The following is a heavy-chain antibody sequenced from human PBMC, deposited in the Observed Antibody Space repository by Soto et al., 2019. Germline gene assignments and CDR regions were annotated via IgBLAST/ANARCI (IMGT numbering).Heavy chain of an antibody. CDR3: VRRHLAATGIDWFYP. CDR2: INAANGDT. V-gene: IGHV1-3*01. CDR1: GYTFTSYG. J-gene: IGHJ5*01. D-gene: IGHD6-13*01. Sequence: GDSVEVCCKASGYTFTSYGIHWVRQAPGQRLEWMGWINAANGDTKYSPKFQGRVTITRDTSASTAYMELSSLRSEDTAVYYCVRRHLAATGIDWFYPRGQRTLVTVSS.